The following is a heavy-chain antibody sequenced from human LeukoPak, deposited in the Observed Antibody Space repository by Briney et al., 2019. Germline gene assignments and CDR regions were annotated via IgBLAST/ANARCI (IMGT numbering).Heavy chain of an antibody. V-gene: IGHV3-30*02. CDR3: LVEYSSSYNWFDP. J-gene: IGHJ5*02. D-gene: IGHD6-13*01. CDR2: IRYDGGNK. Sequence: HPGGSLRLSCAASGFTFSSYGMHWVRQAPGKGLEWVAFIRYDGGNKYYADSVKGRFTISRDNSKNTLYLQMNSLRAEDTAVYYSLVEYSSSYNWFDPWGQGALVTVSS. CDR1: GFTFSSYG.